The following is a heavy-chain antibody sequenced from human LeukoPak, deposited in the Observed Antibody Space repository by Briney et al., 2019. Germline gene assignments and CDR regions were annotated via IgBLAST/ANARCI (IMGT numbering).Heavy chain of an antibody. D-gene: IGHD2-21*02. J-gene: IGHJ4*02. CDR2: IKSKTDDGTT. Sequence: PGGSLRLSCAASGFTFSNAWMSWVRQAPGKGLEWVGRIKSKTDDGTTNYAGPVNGRFTIPRDDSKNTLYLQMNSLKTEDTAVYYCTTSVVVTASPGYWGQGTLVTVSS. CDR3: TTSVVVTASPGY. V-gene: IGHV3-15*01. CDR1: GFTFSNAW.